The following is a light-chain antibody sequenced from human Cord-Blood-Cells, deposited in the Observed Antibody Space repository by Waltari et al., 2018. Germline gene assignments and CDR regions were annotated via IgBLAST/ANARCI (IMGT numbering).Light chain of an antibody. CDR1: SSDVGGYNS. J-gene: IGLJ1*01. CDR3: SSYTSSSTV. V-gene: IGLV2-14*01. Sequence: QPALTQPASVSGSPGQSITISCPGTSSDVGGYNSVPWYQQHPGKAPKLMLYEVSNRPSGVSNRFSGSKSGNTASLTISGLQAEDEADYYCSSYTSSSTVFGTGTKVTVL. CDR2: EVS.